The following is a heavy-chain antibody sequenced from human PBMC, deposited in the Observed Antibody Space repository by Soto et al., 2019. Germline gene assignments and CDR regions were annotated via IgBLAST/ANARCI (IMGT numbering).Heavy chain of an antibody. CDR3: ARVETSGDYEDYYYGMDV. D-gene: IGHD4-17*01. CDR2: ISYDGSNK. Sequence: GGSLRLSCAASGFTFSSYAMHLVRQAPGKGLEWVAVISYDGSNKYYADSVKGRFTISRDNSKNTLYLQMNSLRAEDTAVYYCARVETSGDYEDYYYGMDVWGQGTTVTVSS. CDR1: GFTFSSYA. J-gene: IGHJ6*02. V-gene: IGHV3-30-3*01.